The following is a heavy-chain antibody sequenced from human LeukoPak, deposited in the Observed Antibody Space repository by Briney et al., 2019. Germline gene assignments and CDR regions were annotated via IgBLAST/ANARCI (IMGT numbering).Heavy chain of an antibody. Sequence: GGSLRLSCAASGFTFSSYAMHWVRQAPGKGLEWVAVISYDGSNKYYADSVKGRFTISRDNSKNTLYLQVNSLRAEDTAVYYCARDRLEMLRLYGMDVWGQGTTVTVSS. V-gene: IGHV3-30-3*01. CDR3: ARDRLEMLRLYGMDV. CDR1: GFTFSSYA. D-gene: IGHD3-16*01. J-gene: IGHJ6*02. CDR2: ISYDGSNK.